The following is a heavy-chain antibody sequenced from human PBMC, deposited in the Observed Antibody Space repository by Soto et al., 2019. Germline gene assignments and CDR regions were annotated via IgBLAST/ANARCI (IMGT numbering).Heavy chain of an antibody. J-gene: IGHJ4*02. CDR3: AREPSY. CDR1: GGSISSDGYY. CDR2: I. Sequence: QVQLQEAGPGLVKPSQTLSLTCTVSGGSISSDGYYWNWIRQHPGKGLEWIGYIYYNPSLKSRVTISVDTSQNQFSLKLSSVTAADTAVYYCAREPSYCGQGTLVTVSS. V-gene: IGHV4-31*03.